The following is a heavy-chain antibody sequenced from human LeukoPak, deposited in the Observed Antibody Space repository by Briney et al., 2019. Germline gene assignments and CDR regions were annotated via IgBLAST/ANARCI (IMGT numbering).Heavy chain of an antibody. CDR1: GYTFTGYY. D-gene: IGHD3-10*01. V-gene: IGHV1-2*02. CDR3: ARWFGKEPTNYFDY. J-gene: IGHJ4*02. Sequence: ASVKVSCKASGYTFTGYYMHWVRQAPGQGLEWMGWINPNSGGTNYAQKFQGRVTMTRDTSISTAYMELSRLRSDDTAVYYCARWFGKEPTNYFDYWGQGTLVTVSS. CDR2: INPNSGGT.